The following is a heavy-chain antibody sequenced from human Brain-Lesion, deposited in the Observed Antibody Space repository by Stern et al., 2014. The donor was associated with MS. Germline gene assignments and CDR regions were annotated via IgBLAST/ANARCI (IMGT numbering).Heavy chain of an antibody. D-gene: IGHD6-13*01. CDR2: SAHSGST. CDR1: GGSISSSNW. CDR3: ARFPASRPHVFDS. V-gene: IGHV4-4*02. Sequence: VQLLESGPGLVKPSGTLSLTCAVSGGSISSSNWWSWVRQSPGKGLEWIGESAHSGSTIYHPSLKSRVTVSVYQSKHRFSLNLRSVTAADTAVYFCARFPASRPHVFDSWGQGTLVTVSS. J-gene: IGHJ4*02.